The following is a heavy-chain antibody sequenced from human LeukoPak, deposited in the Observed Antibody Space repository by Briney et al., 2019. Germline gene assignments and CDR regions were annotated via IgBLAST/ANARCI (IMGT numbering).Heavy chain of an antibody. D-gene: IGHD3-22*01. CDR2: ISSSTIAI. V-gene: IGHV3-48*04. CDR3: ARDRSSGYHPTSWDY. J-gene: IGHJ4*02. CDR1: GFTFSSYS. Sequence: GGSLRLSCAASGFTFSSYSMNWVRQAPGKGLEWVSYISSSTIAIYYADSVNGRFTISRDNAKNSLYLQMNSLRAEDTAVYYCARDRSSGYHPTSWDYWGQGTLVTVPS.